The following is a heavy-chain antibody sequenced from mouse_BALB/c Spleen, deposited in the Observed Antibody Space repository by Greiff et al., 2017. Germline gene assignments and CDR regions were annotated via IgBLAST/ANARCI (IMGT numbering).Heavy chain of an antibody. CDR2: IRNKANGYTT. Sequence: EVKLVESGGGLVQPGGSLRLSCATSGFTFTDYYMSWVRQPPGKALEWLGFIRNKANGYTTEYSASVKGRFTISRDNSQSILYLQMNTLRAEDSATYYCARSAPFYGPFDYWGQGTTLTVSS. CDR3: ARSAPFYGPFDY. CDR1: GFTFTDYY. D-gene: IGHD1-1*01. V-gene: IGHV7-3*02. J-gene: IGHJ2*01.